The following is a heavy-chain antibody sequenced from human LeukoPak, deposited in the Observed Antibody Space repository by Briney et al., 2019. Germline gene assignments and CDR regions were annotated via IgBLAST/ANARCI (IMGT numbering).Heavy chain of an antibody. V-gene: IGHV1-69*01. CDR3: ARGIAVAYPFQH. CDR2: IIPIFGTA. Sequence: SVTVSCKASGGTFSSYAISWVRQAPGQGLEWMGGIIPIFGTANYAQKFQGRVTITADESTSTAYMELSSLRSEDTAVYYCARGIAVAYPFQHWGQGTLVTVSS. CDR1: GGTFSSYA. D-gene: IGHD6-19*01. J-gene: IGHJ1*01.